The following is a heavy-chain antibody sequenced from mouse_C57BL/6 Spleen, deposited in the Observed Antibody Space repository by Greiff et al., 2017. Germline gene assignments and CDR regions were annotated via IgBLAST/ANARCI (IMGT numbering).Heavy chain of an antibody. CDR2: INPGSGGT. J-gene: IGHJ4*01. CDR3: ARDYGSSYVGAMDY. CDR1: GYAFTNYL. V-gene: IGHV1-54*01. Sequence: QVHVKQSGAELVRPGTSVKVSCKASGYAFTNYLIEWVKQRPGQGLEWIGVINPGSGGTNYNEKFKGKATLTADKSSSTAYMQLSSLTSEDSAVYFCARDYGSSYVGAMDYWGQGTSVTVSS. D-gene: IGHD1-1*01.